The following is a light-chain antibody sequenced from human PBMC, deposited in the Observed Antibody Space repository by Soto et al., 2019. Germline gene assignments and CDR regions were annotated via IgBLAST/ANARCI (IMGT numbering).Light chain of an antibody. Sequence: EIVLTQSPGTLSLSPGERATLSCRASQSISSIYLAWYQQKPGQAPRLLIYGASTRATGIPDRFSGSGSGTDFPLPISRLEPEDFAVYYCQQFGNSPRTFGHGTKVEVK. J-gene: IGKJ1*01. V-gene: IGKV3-20*01. CDR2: GAS. CDR3: QQFGNSPRT. CDR1: QSISSIY.